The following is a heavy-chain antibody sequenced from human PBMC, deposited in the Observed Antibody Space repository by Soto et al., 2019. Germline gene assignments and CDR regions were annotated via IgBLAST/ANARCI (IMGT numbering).Heavy chain of an antibody. J-gene: IGHJ6*02. CDR3: ARLDEGGYSSNHHYYYALDV. V-gene: IGHV1-69*13. Sequence: GASVKVSCKASGGTFRSYSIRWVRQAPGQGLELMGGIIPIFDITNYAQKFQGRVTITADESTSTAYMELSSLGSDDTAVYYCARLDEGGYSSNHHYYYALDVWGQGTTVTVYS. CDR2: IIPIFDIT. CDR1: GGTFRSYS. D-gene: IGHD3-22*01.